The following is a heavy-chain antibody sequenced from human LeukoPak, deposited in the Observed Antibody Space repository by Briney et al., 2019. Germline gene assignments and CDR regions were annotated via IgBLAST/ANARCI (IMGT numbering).Heavy chain of an antibody. V-gene: IGHV1-69*04. CDR3: ARNSGSYHYYGMDV. D-gene: IGHD3-10*01. CDR2: IIPILGIA. Sequence: SVKVSCKASGGTFSSYAISWVRQAPGQGLEWMGRIIPILGIANYAQKFQGRVTITADKSTSTAYMELSSLRSEDTAVYYCARNSGSYHYYGMDVWGQGTTVTVSS. J-gene: IGHJ6*02. CDR1: GGTFSSYA.